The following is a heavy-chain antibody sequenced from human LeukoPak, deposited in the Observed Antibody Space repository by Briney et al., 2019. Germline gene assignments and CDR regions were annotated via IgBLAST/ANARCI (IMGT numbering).Heavy chain of an antibody. CDR1: GYTFTTYG. CDR2: ISAYNDNT. J-gene: IGHJ4*02. CDR3: ARGSNGDYVV. D-gene: IGHD4-17*01. Sequence: GSVKVSCKASGYTFTTYGISWVRQAPGHGLEWMGWISAYNDNTNYAQKLQRRVTMTTDTSTSTVYRELRSLRSDDTAVYYCARGSNGDYVVWGQGTLVTVSS. V-gene: IGHV1-18*01.